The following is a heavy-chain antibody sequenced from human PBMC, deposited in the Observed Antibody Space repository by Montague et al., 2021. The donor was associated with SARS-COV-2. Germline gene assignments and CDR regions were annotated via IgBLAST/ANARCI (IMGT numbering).Heavy chain of an antibody. Sequence: CAISGDSVSSNSAAWNWIRQSPSRGLEWLGRTYYRSKWYNDYALXVKSRITINPDTSKNQFSLKLRSVTAADTAVYYCARAVRGVIILSPYYAMDVWGQGTSVTVSS. CDR3: ARAVRGVIILSPYYAMDV. V-gene: IGHV6-1*01. CDR2: TYYRSKWYN. CDR1: GDSVSSNSAA. J-gene: IGHJ6*02. D-gene: IGHD3-10*01.